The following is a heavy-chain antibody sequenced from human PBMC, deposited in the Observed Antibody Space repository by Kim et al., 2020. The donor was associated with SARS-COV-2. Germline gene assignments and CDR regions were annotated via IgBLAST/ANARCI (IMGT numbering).Heavy chain of an antibody. CDR1: GFTFSTYA. J-gene: IGHJ4*02. CDR3: AKGPYSGSHYYFGY. CDR2: ITNSGGGT. Sequence: GGSLRLSCAASGFTFSTYAMTWVRQAPGKGLEWVSTITNSGGGTYYADSVKGRFTISRDSSKNTLSLQVNSLRVEDTAVYYCAKGPYSGSHYYFGYWGQGTLVTVSS. D-gene: IGHD1-26*01. V-gene: IGHV3-23*01.